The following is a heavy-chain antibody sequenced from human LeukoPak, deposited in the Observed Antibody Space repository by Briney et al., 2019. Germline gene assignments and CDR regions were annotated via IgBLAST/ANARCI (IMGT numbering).Heavy chain of an antibody. CDR2: ISGSGGST. D-gene: IGHD6-19*01. J-gene: IGHJ4*02. V-gene: IGHV3-23*01. CDR1: GFTFSNFA. CDR3: AKAGSSGWSSSGGDY. Sequence: GGSLRLSCAASGFTFSNFAMSWVRQAPGKGLEGVSTISGSGGSTFYADSVKGRFPISRDNSKNTLFLQMNSLRAEDTAIYYCAKAGSSGWSSSGGDYWGQGSLVTVSS.